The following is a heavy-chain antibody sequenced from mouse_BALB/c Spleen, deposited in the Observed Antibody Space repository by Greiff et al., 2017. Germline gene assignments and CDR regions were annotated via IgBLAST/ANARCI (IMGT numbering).Heavy chain of an antibody. Sequence: EVQLQQSGAELVKPGASVKLSCTASGFNIKDTYMHWVKQRPEQGLEWIGRIDPANGNTKYDPKFQGKATITADTSSNTAYLQLSSLTSEDTAVYYCARSQYYYGSSWFAYWGQGTLVTVSA. V-gene: IGHV14-3*02. CDR2: IDPANGNT. CDR1: GFNIKDTY. J-gene: IGHJ3*01. CDR3: ARSQYYYGSSWFAY. D-gene: IGHD1-1*01.